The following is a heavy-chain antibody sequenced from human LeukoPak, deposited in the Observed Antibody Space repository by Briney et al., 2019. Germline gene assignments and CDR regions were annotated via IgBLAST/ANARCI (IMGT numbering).Heavy chain of an antibody. CDR1: GGSISSGGCS. Sequence: SQTLSLTCTVSGGSISSGGCSWSWIPRAPGKGLEWIGYIYHSENTYYNPSLKIRVTMSVDRSKLQFCLKLGAVTAAYTGVYDCARGGGYYYYGMDVWGQGTTVTVSS. CDR2: IYHSENT. D-gene: IGHD2-15*01. J-gene: IGHJ6*02. CDR3: ARGGGYYYYGMDV. V-gene: IGHV4-30-2*01.